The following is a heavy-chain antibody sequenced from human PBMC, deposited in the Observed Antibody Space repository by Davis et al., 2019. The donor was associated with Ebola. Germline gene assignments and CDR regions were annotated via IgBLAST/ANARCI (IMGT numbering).Heavy chain of an antibody. D-gene: IGHD6-13*01. Sequence: GESLKISCAASGFVFSSYVMSWVRRAPGKGLEWVSTVGFSADTYYADSVKGRFTISRDNSKNTLYLQMNSLRPEDTAVYYCTSEQHLVFPFDYWGQGTLVTVSS. CDR1: GFVFSSYV. V-gene: IGHV3-23*01. J-gene: IGHJ4*02. CDR2: VGFSADT. CDR3: TSEQHLVFPFDY.